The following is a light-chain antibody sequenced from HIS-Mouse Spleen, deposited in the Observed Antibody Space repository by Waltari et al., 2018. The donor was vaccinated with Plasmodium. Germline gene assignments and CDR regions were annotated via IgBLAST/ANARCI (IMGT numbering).Light chain of an antibody. Sequence: AIQLTQSPSSLSASVGDRVTITCRASQSISSALAWYKQNQGKAPKLLIYDASSLESGVPSSSSGSGSGTDFTLTISSLQPEDFATDYCQQFNSYPQGTFGQGTRLEIK. CDR3: QQFNSYPQGT. CDR2: DAS. V-gene: IGKV1-13*02. CDR1: QSISSA. J-gene: IGKJ5*01.